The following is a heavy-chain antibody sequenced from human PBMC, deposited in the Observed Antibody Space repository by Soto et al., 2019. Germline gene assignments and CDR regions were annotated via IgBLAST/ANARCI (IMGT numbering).Heavy chain of an antibody. D-gene: IGHD3-9*01. Sequence: GSLRRSCSASGFTFSSYWMHGVRQAPGKGLVWVSRINSDGSSTSYADSVKGRFTISRDNAKNTLYLQMNSLRAEDTAVYYCARDRSRYYDILNWFDPWGQGTLVTVYS. CDR3: ARDRSRYYDILNWFDP. CDR1: GFTFSSYW. J-gene: IGHJ5*02. CDR2: INSDGSST. V-gene: IGHV3-74*01.